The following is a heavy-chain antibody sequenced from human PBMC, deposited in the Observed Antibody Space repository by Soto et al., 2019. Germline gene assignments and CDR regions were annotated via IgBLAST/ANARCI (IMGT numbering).Heavy chain of an antibody. V-gene: IGHV4-28*03. CDR3: ARVYLSSPVAGAFDI. CDR1: GYSISSSNW. CDR2: IYYSGST. D-gene: IGHD2-15*01. J-gene: IGHJ3*02. Sequence: PSETLSLTCAVSGYSISSSNWWGWIRQPPGKGLEWIGYIYYSGSTYYNPSLKSRVTMSVDTSKNQFSLKLSSVTAADTAVYYCARVYLSSPVAGAFDIWGQGTTVTVSS.